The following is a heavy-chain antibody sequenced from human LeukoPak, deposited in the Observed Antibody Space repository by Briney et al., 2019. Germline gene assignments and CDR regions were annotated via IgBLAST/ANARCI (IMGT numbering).Heavy chain of an antibody. D-gene: IGHD3-16*01. Sequence: GGSLRLSCAASGFTFSSYDMSWVRQAPGKGLEWVSGISGSGDSTYSADSVKGRFTISRDNSKNTVYLQMNSLRDEDTAVYYCARDDHWGYAFDIWGQGTKVTVSS. CDR1: GFTFSSYD. J-gene: IGHJ3*02. CDR3: ARDDHWGYAFDI. V-gene: IGHV3-23*01. CDR2: ISGSGDST.